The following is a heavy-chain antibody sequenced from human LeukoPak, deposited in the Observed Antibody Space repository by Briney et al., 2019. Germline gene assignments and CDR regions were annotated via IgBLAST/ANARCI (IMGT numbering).Heavy chain of an antibody. CDR2: ISYDGSNK. D-gene: IGHD1-20*01. Sequence: GRSLRLSCAASGFTFSSYGMHWVRQAPGKGLEWGAVISYDGSNKYYADSVKGRFTISRENSKNTLYLQMNSLRAEDTAVYYCAKLSLTGLSFDYWGQGTLVTVSS. J-gene: IGHJ4*02. V-gene: IGHV3-30*18. CDR3: AKLSLTGLSFDY. CDR1: GFTFSSYG.